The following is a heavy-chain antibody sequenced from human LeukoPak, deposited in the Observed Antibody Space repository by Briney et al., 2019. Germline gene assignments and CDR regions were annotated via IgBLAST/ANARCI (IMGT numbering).Heavy chain of an antibody. J-gene: IGHJ4*02. V-gene: IGHV4-59*01. D-gene: IGHD6-13*01. CDR1: GGSISSYY. CDR2: IYYSGST. Sequence: SETLSLTCTVSGGSISSYYWSWIRQPPGRGLEWIGYIYYSGSTNYNPSLKSRVTISVDTSKNQFSLKLSSVTAADTAVYYCATGLQSSWYRPYFDYWGQGALVTVSS. CDR3: ATGLQSSWYRPYFDY.